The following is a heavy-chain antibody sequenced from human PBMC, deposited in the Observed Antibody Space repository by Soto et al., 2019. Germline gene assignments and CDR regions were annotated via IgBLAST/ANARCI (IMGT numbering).Heavy chain of an antibody. J-gene: IGHJ3*02. CDR1: GYTFTGYY. CDR2: INPNSGGT. CDR3: AREYSSSSVRAFDI. Sequence: ASVKVSCKASGYTFTGYYMHWVRQAPGQGLEWMGWINPNSGGTNYAQKFQGWVTMTRDTSISTAYMELSRLRSDDTAVYYCAREYSSSSVRAFDIWGQGTMVTVS. V-gene: IGHV1-2*04. D-gene: IGHD6-6*01.